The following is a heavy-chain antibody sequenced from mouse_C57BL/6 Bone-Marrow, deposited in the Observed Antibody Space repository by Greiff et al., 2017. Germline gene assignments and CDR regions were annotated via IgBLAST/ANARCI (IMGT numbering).Heavy chain of an antibody. CDR1: GFTFSSYG. J-gene: IGHJ2*01. CDR2: ISSGGSYT. V-gene: IGHV5-6*01. CDR3: ARQGYDYLDY. D-gene: IGHD2-3*01. Sequence: EVKLVESGGDLVKPGGSLKLSCAASGFTFSSYGMSWVRQTPDKRLEWVATISSGGSYTYYPDSVKGRFTISRDNAQNTLYLQMSSLKSEDTAMYYCARQGYDYLDYWGQGTTLTVSS.